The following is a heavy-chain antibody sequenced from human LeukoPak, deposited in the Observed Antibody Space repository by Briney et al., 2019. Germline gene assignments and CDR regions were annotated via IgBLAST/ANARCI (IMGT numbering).Heavy chain of an antibody. CDR1: GFTFDDYA. V-gene: IGHV3-9*01. Sequence: GRSLRLSCAASGFTFDDYAMPWVRQAPGKGLEWVSGISWNSGSIGYADSVKGRFTISRDNAKNSLYLQMNSLRAEDTALYYCAKDTGTAMAYYFDYWGQGTLVTVSS. CDR2: ISWNSGSI. J-gene: IGHJ4*02. CDR3: AKDTGTAMAYYFDY. D-gene: IGHD5-18*01.